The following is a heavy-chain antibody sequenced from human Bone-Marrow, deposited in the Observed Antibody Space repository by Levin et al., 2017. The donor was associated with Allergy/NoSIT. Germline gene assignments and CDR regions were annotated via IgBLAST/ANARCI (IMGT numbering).Heavy chain of an antibody. V-gene: IGHV3-23*01. Sequence: PGESLKISCAASGSTFSRYAMSWVRQSPGKGLEWVSGISGSGGSTYYADSVKGRFTISRDNSKNTLYLQMNSLRAEDTAVYYCAKDDRASIAVRDDAFDIWGQGTMVTVSS. CDR2: ISGSGGST. J-gene: IGHJ3*02. D-gene: IGHD6-6*01. CDR1: GSTFSRYA. CDR3: AKDDRASIAVRDDAFDI.